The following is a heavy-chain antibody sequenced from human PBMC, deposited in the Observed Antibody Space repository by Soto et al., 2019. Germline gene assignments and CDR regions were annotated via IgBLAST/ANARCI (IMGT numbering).Heavy chain of an antibody. Sequence: PSETLSLTCTVSGVSVSGYYWSWIRQPPGKGLEWIGYMYNTGSTVYNPSFKSRVTISVDTSKNQFSLKLNSVTAADTAVYYCARDLWGYCGTDCYPLDVWGQGTTVTVSS. CDR2: MYNTGST. CDR3: ARDLWGYCGTDCYPLDV. D-gene: IGHD2-21*02. V-gene: IGHV4-59*02. J-gene: IGHJ6*02. CDR1: GVSVSGYY.